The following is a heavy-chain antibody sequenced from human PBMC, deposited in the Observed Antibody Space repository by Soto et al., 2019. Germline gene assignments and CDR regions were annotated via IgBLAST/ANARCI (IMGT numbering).Heavy chain of an antibody. J-gene: IGHJ6*02. Sequence: GASVKVSCKASGGTFSSYAISWVRQAPGQGLEWMGGIIPIFGTANYAQKFQGRVTITADKSTSTAYMELSSLRSEDTAVYYCAGVRADFWSGYYAEQQIYPRYYYYGMDVWGQGTTVTVSS. V-gene: IGHV1-69*06. CDR2: IIPIFGTA. CDR3: AGVRADFWSGYYAEQQIYPRYYYYGMDV. D-gene: IGHD3-3*01. CDR1: GGTFSSYA.